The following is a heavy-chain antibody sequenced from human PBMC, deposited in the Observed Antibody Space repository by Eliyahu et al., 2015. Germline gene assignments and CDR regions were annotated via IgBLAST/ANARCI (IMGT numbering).Heavy chain of an antibody. J-gene: IGHJ5*02. CDR3: VRSWRWFDP. Sequence: EVQLVESGGGLVQPGGSLRLSCEASGFTFSSXEMNWVRRSPGKXLEWISYISGSGTPLYADSVRGRFTISRDNAKXSVYLQMSSLRAEDTALYYCVRSWRWFDPWGQGTLVTVSS. CDR2: ISGSGTPL. CDR1: GFTFSSXE. D-gene: IGHD6-13*01. V-gene: IGHV3-48*03.